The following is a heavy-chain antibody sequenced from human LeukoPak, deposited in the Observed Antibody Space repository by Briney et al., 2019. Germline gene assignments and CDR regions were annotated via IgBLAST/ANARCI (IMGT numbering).Heavy chain of an antibody. Sequence: GGSLRLSCAASGFTFSSYAMSWVRQAQGKGLEWVSAISGSGGSTYYADSVEGRFTISRDNSKNTLYLQMNSLRAEDTAVYYCARGGLGTGIDYWGQGTLVTISS. D-gene: IGHD7-27*01. J-gene: IGHJ4*02. CDR2: ISGSGGST. CDR3: ARGGLGTGIDY. V-gene: IGHV3-23*01. CDR1: GFTFSSYA.